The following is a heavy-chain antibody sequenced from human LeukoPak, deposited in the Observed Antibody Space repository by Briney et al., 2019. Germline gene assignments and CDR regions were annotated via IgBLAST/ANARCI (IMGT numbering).Heavy chain of an antibody. D-gene: IGHD3-9*01. Sequence: GGSLRLSCSGSGFTFSSHPMHWVRQAPGKGLEYVSAISFDGGSTYYADSVKGRFTISRDNSKNTLYLQMNSLRAEDTAVYYCAKGDDILTGSIDYWGQGTLVTVSS. CDR2: ISFDGGST. J-gene: IGHJ4*02. CDR1: GFTFSSHP. V-gene: IGHV3-64*04. CDR3: AKGDDILTGSIDY.